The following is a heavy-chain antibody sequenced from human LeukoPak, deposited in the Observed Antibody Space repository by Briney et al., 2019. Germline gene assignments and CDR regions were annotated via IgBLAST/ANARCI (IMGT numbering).Heavy chain of an antibody. D-gene: IGHD1-26*01. CDR1: GYTFINYG. CDR3: VREVGATGY. V-gene: IGHV1-18*01. CDR2: ISAYNGNT. J-gene: IGHJ4*02. Sequence: AASVKVSCKASGYTFINYGISWVRQAPGQGLEWMGWISAYNGNTNYAQMLQGRVTMTTDTSTSTAYMELRSLRSDDTAMYYCVREVGATGYWGQGTLVTVSS.